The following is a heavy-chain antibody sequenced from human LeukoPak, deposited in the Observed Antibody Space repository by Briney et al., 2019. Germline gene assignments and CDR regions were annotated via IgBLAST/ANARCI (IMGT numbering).Heavy chain of an antibody. CDR1: GFTFSSYG. Sequence: GGSLRLSCAASGFTFSSYGMHWVRQAPGKGLEWVAVISYDGSNKYYADSVKGRFTIFRDNSKNTLYLQMNSLRAEDTAVYYCAKDRTGWFDPWGQGTLVTVSS. V-gene: IGHV3-30*18. CDR2: ISYDGSNK. CDR3: AKDRTGWFDP. D-gene: IGHD4-17*01. J-gene: IGHJ5*02.